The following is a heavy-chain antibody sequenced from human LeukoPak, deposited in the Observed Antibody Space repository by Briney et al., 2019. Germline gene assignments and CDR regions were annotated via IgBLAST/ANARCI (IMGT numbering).Heavy chain of an antibody. CDR2: IYHSGST. Sequence: SETLSLTCTVSGGSISSSSYYWGWIRQPPGKGLEWIGSIYHSGSTNYNPSLKSRVTISVDKSKNQFSLKLSSVTAADTAMYYCARIAVAGFFDPWGQGTLVTVSS. D-gene: IGHD6-19*01. J-gene: IGHJ5*02. V-gene: IGHV4-39*07. CDR3: ARIAVAGFFDP. CDR1: GGSISSSSYY.